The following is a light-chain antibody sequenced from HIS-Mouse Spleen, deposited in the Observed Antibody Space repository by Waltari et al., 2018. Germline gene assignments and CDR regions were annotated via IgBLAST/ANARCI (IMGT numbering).Light chain of an antibody. CDR3: QQYNNWPLT. V-gene: IGKV3-15*01. Sequence: EIVMTQSPATLSVSPGERATLSCRASQSVSSNLAWYQQKPGQAPRLLIYGASTRATGISARFSGSGSGTEFTLTISSLQSEDFEVYYCQQYNNWPLTFGGGTKVEIK. CDR1: QSVSSN. J-gene: IGKJ4*01. CDR2: GAS.